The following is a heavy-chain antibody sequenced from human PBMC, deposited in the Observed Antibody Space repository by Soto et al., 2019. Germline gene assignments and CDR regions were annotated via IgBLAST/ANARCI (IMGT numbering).Heavy chain of an antibody. J-gene: IGHJ4*02. V-gene: IGHV3-7*01. Sequence: GGSLRLSCAASGFIFSSYWMTWVRRAPGKGLEWVANIKQDGSEKFYVDSVEGRFTISRDNAKNSLYLQMNSLRVEDTAVYYCARVDVQFDYWGQGTLVTVSS. CDR2: IKQDGSEK. CDR3: ARVDVQFDY. CDR1: GFIFSSYW.